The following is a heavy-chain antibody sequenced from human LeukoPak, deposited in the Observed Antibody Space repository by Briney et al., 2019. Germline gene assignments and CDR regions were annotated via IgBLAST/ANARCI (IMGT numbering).Heavy chain of an antibody. V-gene: IGHV1-2*06. D-gene: IGHD3-10*01. CDR2: INPNSGGT. CDR3: ARAYDYGSGSLVDY. J-gene: IGHJ4*02. CDR1: GYTFTGYY. Sequence: ASVKVSCKASGYTFTGYYMHWVRQAPGQGLEWMGRINPNSGGTNYAQKFQGRVTMTRDTSISTAYMELSRLRSDDTAMYYCARAYDYGSGSLVDYWGQGTLVTVSS.